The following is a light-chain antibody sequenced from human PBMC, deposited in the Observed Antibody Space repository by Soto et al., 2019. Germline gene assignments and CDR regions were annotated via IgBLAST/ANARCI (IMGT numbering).Light chain of an antibody. Sequence: DIQMTQSPSSLSASVGDRVTIPCRASQSISTYLNWYQQKPGKAPNLLIYAASSLQSGVPSRFSGGGSGTDFTLTISSLQPEDFATYYCQQSYSTPLTFGGGTNVEIK. CDR2: AAS. V-gene: IGKV1-39*01. CDR1: QSISTY. CDR3: QQSYSTPLT. J-gene: IGKJ4*01.